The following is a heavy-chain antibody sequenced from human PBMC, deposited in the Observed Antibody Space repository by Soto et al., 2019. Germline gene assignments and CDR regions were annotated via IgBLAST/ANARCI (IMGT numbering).Heavy chain of an antibody. Sequence: QITLKESGPTLVKPTQTLTLTCTFSGFSLTTTGLGVGWIRQPPGKTLEFLASIYWYDFQRYSPSLKSRLTITKDTSRNPVVLTMTNMDPADTATYYCAHRPDGSHFDYWGQGILVTVSS. J-gene: IGHJ4*02. D-gene: IGHD6-25*01. CDR3: AHRPDGSHFDY. CDR1: GFSLTTTGLG. CDR2: IYWYDFQ. V-gene: IGHV2-5*01.